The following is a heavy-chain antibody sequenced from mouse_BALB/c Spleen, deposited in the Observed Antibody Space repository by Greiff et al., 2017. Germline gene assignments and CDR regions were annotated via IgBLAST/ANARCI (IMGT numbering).Heavy chain of an antibody. CDR1: GYTFTDYY. CDR2: IYPGSGNT. V-gene: IGHV1-77*01. Sequence: VQLQQSGAELARPGASVKLSCKASGYTFTDYYINWVKQRTGQGLEWIGEIYPGSGNTYYNEKFKGKATLTADKSSSTAYMQLSSLTSEDSAVYFCARRNDDGYYWYYDVWGAGTTVTVSS. D-gene: IGHD2-3*01. CDR3: ARRNDDGYYWYYDV. J-gene: IGHJ1*01.